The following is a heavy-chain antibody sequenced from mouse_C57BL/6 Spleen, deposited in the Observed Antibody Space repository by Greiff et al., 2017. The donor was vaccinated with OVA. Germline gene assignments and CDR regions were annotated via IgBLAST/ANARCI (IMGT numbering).Heavy chain of an antibody. CDR2: IYPGDGDT. J-gene: IGHJ3*01. CDR3: ARWDSNYLPFAY. CDR1: GYAFSSSW. V-gene: IGHV1-82*01. Sequence: QVQLQQSGPELVKPGASVKISCKASGYAFSSSWMNWVKQRPGRGLEWIGRIYPGDGDTNYNGKFKGKATLTADKSSSTAYMQLSSLTSEDSAVYFCARWDSNYLPFAYWGQGTLVTVSA. D-gene: IGHD2-5*01.